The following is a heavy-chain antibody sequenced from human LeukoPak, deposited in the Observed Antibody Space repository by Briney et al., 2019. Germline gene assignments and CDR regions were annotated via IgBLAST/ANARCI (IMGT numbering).Heavy chain of an antibody. J-gene: IGHJ3*02. D-gene: IGHD6-19*01. CDR2: IKEDGNKK. CDR3: ARVAYGWSRGDAFDI. CDR1: GFTFSTYW. V-gene: IGHV3-7*01. Sequence: GGPLRLSCVASGFTFSTYWMTWVRQAPGKGLEWVASIKEDGNKKSYVDSVRGRFTISRDNAKNSMFLQMNSLRVEDTAVFYCARVAYGWSRGDAFDIWGHGTTVTVSS.